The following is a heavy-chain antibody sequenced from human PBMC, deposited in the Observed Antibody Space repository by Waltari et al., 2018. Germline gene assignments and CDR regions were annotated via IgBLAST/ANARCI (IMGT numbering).Heavy chain of an antibody. CDR1: GGTFSSYA. J-gene: IGHJ4*02. CDR3: ARVVGAAGPFDY. Sequence: QVQLVQSGAEVKKPGSSVKVSCKASGGTFSSYAISWVRQAPGQGLEWMGGIIPICGTANDAQKFQGRVTITTDESTSTAYMELSSLRSEDTAVYYCARVVGAAGPFDYWGQGTLVTVSS. D-gene: IGHD6-13*01. CDR2: IIPICGTA. V-gene: IGHV1-69*05.